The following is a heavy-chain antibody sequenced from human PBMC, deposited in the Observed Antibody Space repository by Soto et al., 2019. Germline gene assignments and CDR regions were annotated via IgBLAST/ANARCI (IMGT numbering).Heavy chain of an antibody. D-gene: IGHD3-22*01. Sequence: EVKLLESGGRLVQPGGSLRLSCAASGFSFNIFAMNWVRQAPGKGLEWVSGISGGGGSTYYADSVKGRFTISRDNSNNPLYLQMTSLRAEDTAVYYCAKDPTSYDSSAQFDSWGQGTLVTVSS. V-gene: IGHV3-23*01. CDR2: ISGGGGST. CDR3: AKDPTSYDSSAQFDS. J-gene: IGHJ4*02. CDR1: GFSFNIFA.